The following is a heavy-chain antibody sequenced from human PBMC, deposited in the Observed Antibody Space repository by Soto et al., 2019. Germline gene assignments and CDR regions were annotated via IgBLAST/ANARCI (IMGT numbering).Heavy chain of an antibody. CDR3: ATSTYDDFWSGSL. Sequence: GXPVKVSCKPSGYTFADFYVHWGRQAPGQGFEWMGWMNPNTGGAVYAQKFLGRVAMTRDTSISTAYMELSRLSSNDTAVYFCATSTYDDFWSGSLWGQGTLVTVSS. CDR2: MNPNTGGA. V-gene: IGHV1-2*02. J-gene: IGHJ4*02. D-gene: IGHD3-3*01. CDR1: GYTFADFY.